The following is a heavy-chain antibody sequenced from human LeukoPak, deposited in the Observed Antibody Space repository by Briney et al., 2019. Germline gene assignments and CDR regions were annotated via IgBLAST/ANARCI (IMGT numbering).Heavy chain of an antibody. J-gene: IGHJ4*02. CDR2: ISWNSGSI. CDR3: AKDQNYYGSGSHLTSDY. D-gene: IGHD3-10*01. Sequence: GGSLRLSCAASGFTFDDYAMHWVRQAPGKGLEWVSGISWNSGSIGYADSVKGRFTISRDNAKNSLYLQMNSLRAEDTALYYCAKDQNYYGSGSHLTSDYWGQGTLVTVSS. CDR1: GFTFDDYA. V-gene: IGHV3-9*01.